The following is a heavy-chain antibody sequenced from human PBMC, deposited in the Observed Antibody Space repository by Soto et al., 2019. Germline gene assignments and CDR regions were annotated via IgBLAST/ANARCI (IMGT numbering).Heavy chain of an antibody. CDR1: GYTFTSYG. CDR3: AIRYSRSWYEGDY. CDR2: ISAYNGNT. V-gene: IGHV1-18*01. D-gene: IGHD6-13*01. Sequence: QVQLVQSGAEVKKPGASVKVSCKASGYTFTSYGISWVRQAPGQGLEWMGWISAYNGNTNYAQKLQGRVTMTTDTSTRTAYLELRRLRSDDTAVYYCAIRYSRSWYEGDYWGQGTLVTVSS. J-gene: IGHJ4*02.